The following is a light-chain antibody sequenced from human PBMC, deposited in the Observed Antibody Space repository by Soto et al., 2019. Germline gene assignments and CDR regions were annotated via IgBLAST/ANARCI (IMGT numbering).Light chain of an antibody. Sequence: QSVLTQTASVSGSPGQSITISCTGTSGDGGSNKFGSLYQQHPGKAPKLMIYEYTKRPPAVSNRFSASNSGNTASLTIPGLRAEDKADYFWCSYVSGGTYVSGTGTKLTVL. V-gene: IGLV2-23*01. J-gene: IGLJ1*01. CDR1: SGDGGSNKF. CDR2: EYT. CDR3: CSYVSGGTYV.